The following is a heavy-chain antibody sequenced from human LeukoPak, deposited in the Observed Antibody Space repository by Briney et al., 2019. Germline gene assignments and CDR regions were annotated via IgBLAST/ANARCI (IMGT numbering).Heavy chain of an antibody. J-gene: IGHJ6*03. CDR3: ARGLRYFDWFDYYYYMDV. CDR1: GFTFSSYE. D-gene: IGHD3-9*01. V-gene: IGHV3-48*03. Sequence: GGSLRLSCAASGFTFSSYEMNWVRQAPGKGLEWVSYISSSGSTIYYADSVKGRFTISRDNAKNSLYLQMNSLRAEDTAVYYCARGLRYFDWFDYYYYMDVWGKGTTVTVSS. CDR2: ISSSGSTI.